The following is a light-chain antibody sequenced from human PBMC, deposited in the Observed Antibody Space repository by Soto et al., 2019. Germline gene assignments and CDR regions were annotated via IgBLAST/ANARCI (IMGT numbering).Light chain of an antibody. CDR3: QQTLSVPRA. Sequence: DIQMTQSPVSLSASVGDRVTITCRASETISTFLNWYQQKPGKAPKVLIFAASSLQRGVPSRFSGSTTGTDFTLTITGLQPEDSATYYCQQTLSVPRAFGLGTKVDIK. V-gene: IGKV1-39*01. CDR1: ETISTF. J-gene: IGKJ1*01. CDR2: AAS.